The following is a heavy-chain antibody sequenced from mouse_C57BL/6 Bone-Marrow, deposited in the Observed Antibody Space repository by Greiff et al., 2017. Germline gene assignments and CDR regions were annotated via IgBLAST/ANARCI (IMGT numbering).Heavy chain of an antibody. CDR2: INPGSGGT. Sequence: QVQLQQSGAELVRPGTSVKVSCKASGYAFTNYLIAWVKQRPGQGLEWIGVINPGSGGTNYNEKFKGKATLTADKSSSTAYMQLSSLTSEDSAVYFCARSKDWDSWFAYWGQGTRVTVSA. CDR3: ARSKDWDSWFAY. J-gene: IGHJ3*01. V-gene: IGHV1-54*01. CDR1: GYAFTNYL. D-gene: IGHD4-1*01.